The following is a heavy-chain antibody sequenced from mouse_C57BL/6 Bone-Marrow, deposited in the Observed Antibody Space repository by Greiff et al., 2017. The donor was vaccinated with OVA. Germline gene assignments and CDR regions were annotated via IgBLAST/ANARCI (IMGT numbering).Heavy chain of an antibody. V-gene: IGHV2-2*01. CDR2: TWSGGST. D-gene: IGHD2-2*01. CDR3: ARKGGYDLYYAMDY. Sequence: QVQLQQSGPGLVQPSQSLSITCTVSGFSLTSYGVHWVRQSPGKGLEWLGVTWSGGSTDYNAAFISRLSISKDNSKSHVFFKMNSLEADDTAIYYSARKGGYDLYYAMDYWGQGTSVTVSS. CDR1: GFSLTSYG. J-gene: IGHJ4*01.